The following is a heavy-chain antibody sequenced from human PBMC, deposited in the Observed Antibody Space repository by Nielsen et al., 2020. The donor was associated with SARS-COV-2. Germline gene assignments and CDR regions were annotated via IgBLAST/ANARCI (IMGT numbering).Heavy chain of an antibody. J-gene: IGHJ4*02. V-gene: IGHV3-30*03. D-gene: IGHD3-22*01. CDR3: AREWEDYYDRQAPDY. CDR1: GFTFSSYG. Sequence: GESLKISCAASGFTFSSYGMHWVRQAPGKGLEWVAVISYDGSNKYYADSVKGRFTISRDNSKNTLYPQMNSLRAEDTAVYYCAREWEDYYDRQAPDYWGQGTLVTVSS. CDR2: ISYDGSNK.